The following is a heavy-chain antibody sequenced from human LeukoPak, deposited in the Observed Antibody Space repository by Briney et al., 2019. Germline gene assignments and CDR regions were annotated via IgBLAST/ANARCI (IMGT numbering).Heavy chain of an antibody. J-gene: IGHJ3*02. CDR2: IYYSGST. V-gene: IGHV4-59*12. Sequence: SETLSLTCTVSGGPISSYYWSWIRQPPGKGLEWIGYIYYSGSTNYNPSLKSRVTISVDTSKNQFSLKLSSVTAADTAVYYCARDPASGSGYTDAFDIWGQGTMVTVSS. CDR3: ARDPASGSGYTDAFDI. CDR1: GGPISSYY. D-gene: IGHD3-3*01.